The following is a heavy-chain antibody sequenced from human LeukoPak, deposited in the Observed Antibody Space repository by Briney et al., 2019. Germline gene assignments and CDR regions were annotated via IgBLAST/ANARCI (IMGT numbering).Heavy chain of an antibody. J-gene: IGHJ5*02. CDR2: ISYDGSNK. CDR3: ARDSRVGGNRPVDP. D-gene: IGHD1-26*01. V-gene: IGHV3-30-3*01. Sequence: GRSLRLSCAASGFTFSSYAMHWVRQAPGKGLEWVAVISYDGSNKYYADSVKGRFTISRDNSKNTLYLQMNSLRAEDTAVYYCARDSRVGGNRPVDPWGQGTLVTVSS. CDR1: GFTFSSYA.